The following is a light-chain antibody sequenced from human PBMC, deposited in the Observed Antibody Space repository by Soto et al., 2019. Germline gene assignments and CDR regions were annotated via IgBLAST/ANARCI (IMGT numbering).Light chain of an antibody. CDR3: QQYYNPPQN. J-gene: IGKJ1*01. CDR1: QRVLYSSNNKNY. Sequence: DIVMTQSPDSLAVSLGERATINCKSSQRVLYSSNNKNYLAWYQQKPGQPPKLLIYWASTQESGVPDRFSGSGSGTDFTLTISSLQAEDVAVSYCQQYYNPPQNFGQGTKVEIK. V-gene: IGKV4-1*01. CDR2: WAS.